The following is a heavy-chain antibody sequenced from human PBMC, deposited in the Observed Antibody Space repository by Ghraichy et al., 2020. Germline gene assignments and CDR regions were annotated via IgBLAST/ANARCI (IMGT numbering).Heavy chain of an antibody. CDR2: ISAYNGNT. J-gene: IGHJ4*02. CDR1: GYTFTSYG. Sequence: ASVKVSCKASGYTFTSYGISWVRQAPGQGLEWMGWISAYNGNTNYAQKLQGRVTMTTDTSTSTAYMGLRSLRSDDTAVYYCARAPRPRIAVAGMGGYFDYWGQGTLVTVSS. CDR3: ARAPRPRIAVAGMGGYFDY. D-gene: IGHD6-19*01. V-gene: IGHV1-18*01.